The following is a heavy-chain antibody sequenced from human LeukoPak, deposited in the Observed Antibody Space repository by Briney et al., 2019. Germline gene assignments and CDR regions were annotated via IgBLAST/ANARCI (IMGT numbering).Heavy chain of an antibody. CDR1: GFTFNSYT. Sequence: PGGSLRLSCAASGFTFNSYTMYWVRQAPGKGLEWVPSISSSSSHMFYADSVKGRFSISRDNAKNSLYLQMNSVRAEDTAVYYCVRDSGSSYGYYFLHWGQGTLVTVSS. CDR3: VRDSGSSYGYYFLH. J-gene: IGHJ1*01. D-gene: IGHD1-26*01. CDR2: ISSSSSHM. V-gene: IGHV3-21*01.